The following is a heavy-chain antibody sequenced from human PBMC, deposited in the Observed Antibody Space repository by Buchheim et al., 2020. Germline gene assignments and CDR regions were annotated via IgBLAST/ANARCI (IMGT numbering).Heavy chain of an antibody. CDR1: GFSFREHG. CDR3: AKDLRFGYGHHYGMDV. D-gene: IGHD5-18*01. J-gene: IGHJ6*02. CDR2: ISYDGSDD. V-gene: IGHV3-30*18. Sequence: QVQLVESGGGVVQPGRSLRVSCAASGFSFREHGMHWVRQSPGKGLEWVAAISYDGSDDYYADSVKGRFTISRDNSGSTLYLQMNSLSSEDTAVYHCAKDLRFGYGHHYGMDVWGRGTT.